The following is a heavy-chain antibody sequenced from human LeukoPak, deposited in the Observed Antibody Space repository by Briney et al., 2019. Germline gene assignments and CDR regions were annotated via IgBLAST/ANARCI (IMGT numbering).Heavy chain of an antibody. CDR3: ARRGCSSTSCYSTEDAFHI. CDR2: IYPGDSDT. Sequence: GESLKISCKGSGYSFTSYWIGWVGQMPGKGLEWMGIIYPGDSDTRYSPSFQGQVTISADKSISTAYLQLSSLKASVTAMYYSARRGCSSTSCYSTEDAFHIWGQGTMVTVSS. CDR1: GYSFTSYW. D-gene: IGHD2-2*01. V-gene: IGHV5-51*01. J-gene: IGHJ3*02.